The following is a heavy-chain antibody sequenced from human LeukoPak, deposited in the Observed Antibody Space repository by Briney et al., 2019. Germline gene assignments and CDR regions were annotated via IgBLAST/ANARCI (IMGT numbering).Heavy chain of an antibody. J-gene: IGHJ1*01. CDR1: GGSFSGYY. Sequence: PSETLSLTCAVYGGSFSGYYWSWIRQPPGKGLEWIGEINHSGSTNYNPSLKSRVTISVDTSKNQFSLKLSSVTAADTAVYYCARGTYSSGWYRTAEYFQHWGQGTLVTVSS. CDR2: INHSGST. CDR3: ARGTYSSGWYRTAEYFQH. D-gene: IGHD6-19*01. V-gene: IGHV4-34*01.